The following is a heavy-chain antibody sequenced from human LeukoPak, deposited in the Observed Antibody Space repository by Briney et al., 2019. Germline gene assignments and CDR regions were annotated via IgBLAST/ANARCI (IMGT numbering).Heavy chain of an antibody. J-gene: IGHJ3*02. CDR2: INSDGNIT. V-gene: IGHV3-74*03. CDR1: GFPFSSYW. CDR3: ARRGLVPAFDI. D-gene: IGHD3-10*02. Sequence: GGSQRLLCAVSGFPFSSYWMQWVRQATGRGLVCISHINSDGNITTYADSVKGRFTISRGNAKNTLYLQMNSLRADDTAVYYCARRGLVPAFDIWGQGTRVTVSS.